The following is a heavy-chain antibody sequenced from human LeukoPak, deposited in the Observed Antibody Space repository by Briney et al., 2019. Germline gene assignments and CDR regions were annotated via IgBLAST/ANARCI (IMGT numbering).Heavy chain of an antibody. CDR2: INPIFGTA. J-gene: IGHJ4*02. Sequence: ASVKVSCKASGGTFSSYAISWVRQAPGQGLEWMGGINPIFGTANYAQKFQGRVTITADESTSTAYMELSSLRSEDTAVYYCARGSCSSTSCYPSFDYWGQGTLVTVSS. D-gene: IGHD2-2*01. CDR3: ARGSCSSTSCYPSFDY. CDR1: GGTFSSYA. V-gene: IGHV1-69*13.